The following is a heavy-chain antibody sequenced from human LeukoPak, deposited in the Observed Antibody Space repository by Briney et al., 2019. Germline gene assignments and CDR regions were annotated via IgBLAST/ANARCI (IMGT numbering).Heavy chain of an antibody. V-gene: IGHV1-2*02. J-gene: IGHJ4*02. CDR3: ARDGITMVRGVESPLYYFDY. CDR1: GYTFTGYY. CDR2: INPNSGGT. Sequence: AASVKVSCKASGYTFTGYYMHWVRQAPGQGLEWMGWINPNSGGTNYAQKFQGRVTMTRDTSISTAYMELSRLRSDDTAVYYCARDGITMVRGVESPLYYFDYWGQGTLVTVSS. D-gene: IGHD3-10*01.